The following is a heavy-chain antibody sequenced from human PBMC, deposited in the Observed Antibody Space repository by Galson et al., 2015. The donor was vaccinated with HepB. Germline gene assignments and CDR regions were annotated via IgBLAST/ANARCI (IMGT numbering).Heavy chain of an antibody. CDR1: GPTFTGYF. J-gene: IGHJ4*02. CDR3: AREYSNTYYFDY. D-gene: IGHD4-11*01. Sequence: SVKVSCKASGPTFTGYFMHWVRQAPGEGLEWMGWINTNSGGTNYAQKFQGRVTMARDTSISTAYMELSRLSSDDTAVYYCAREYSNTYYFDYWGQGTLVTVSS. CDR2: INTNSGGT. V-gene: IGHV1-2*02.